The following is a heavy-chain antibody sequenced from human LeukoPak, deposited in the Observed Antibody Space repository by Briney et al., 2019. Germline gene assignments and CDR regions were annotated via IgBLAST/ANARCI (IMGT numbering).Heavy chain of an antibody. J-gene: IGHJ4*02. CDR2: ISSSSSTI. D-gene: IGHD5-12*01. CDR3: AGDIRRLRLTYSDY. CDR1: GFTFSSYS. Sequence: GGSLRLSCAASGFTFSSYSMNWVRQAPGKGLEWVSYISSSSSTIYYADSVKGRFTISRDNAKNSLYLQMNSLRDEDTAVYYCAGDIRRLRLTYSDYWGQGTLVTVSS. V-gene: IGHV3-48*02.